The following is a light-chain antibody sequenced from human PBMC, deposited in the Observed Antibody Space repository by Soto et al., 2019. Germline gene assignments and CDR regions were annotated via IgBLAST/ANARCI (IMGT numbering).Light chain of an antibody. CDR2: KAS. Sequence: DIQMTQSPSTLSASVGDRVTITCRASQSISSWLAWYQQKPGKAPKLLTYKASSLESGVPSRFSGSGSGTEFTLTISSLQPDDFETYYCQQYNSYQWTFGQGTKVDIK. J-gene: IGKJ1*01. CDR3: QQYNSYQWT. V-gene: IGKV1-5*03. CDR1: QSISSW.